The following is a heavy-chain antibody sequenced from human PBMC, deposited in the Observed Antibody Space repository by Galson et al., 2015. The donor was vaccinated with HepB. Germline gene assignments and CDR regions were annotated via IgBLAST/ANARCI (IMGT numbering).Heavy chain of an antibody. CDR1: GFTFRDYA. Sequence: SLRLSCAASGFTFRDYAMNWVRQAPGKGLEWVGFIRGKAYGETTEYGASVKGRVTISRDDYKSIAYLQMSSLKTEDTAVYYCTRDRPQFGEYGEYYDGMDVWGQGATVTVSS. CDR3: TRDRPQFGEYGEYYDGMDV. CDR2: IRGKAYGETT. D-gene: IGHD3-10*01. V-gene: IGHV3-49*04. J-gene: IGHJ6*02.